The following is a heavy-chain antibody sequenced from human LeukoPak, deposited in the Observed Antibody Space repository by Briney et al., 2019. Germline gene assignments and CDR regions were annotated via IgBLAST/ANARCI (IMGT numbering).Heavy chain of an antibody. V-gene: IGHV1-8*02. CDR1: GYTFTGYY. CDR3: ARARRTASGNRVGSSYYFDY. J-gene: IGHJ4*02. CDR2: INPNSGNT. D-gene: IGHD6-6*01. Sequence: ASVKVSCKASGYTFTGYYMHWVRQAPGQGVEWMGWINPNSGNTGYAQKFQGRVTMTRNTSISTAYMELSSLRSEDTAVYYCARARRTASGNRVGSSYYFDYWGQGTLVTVSS.